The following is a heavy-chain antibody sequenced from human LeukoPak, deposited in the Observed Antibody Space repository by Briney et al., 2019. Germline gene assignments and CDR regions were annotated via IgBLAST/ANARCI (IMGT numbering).Heavy chain of an antibody. CDR3: ARGGPGSFDS. J-gene: IGHJ4*02. CDR2: IYNSGIT. CDR1: GGSINSYY. V-gene: IGHV4-4*07. D-gene: IGHD1-1*01. Sequence: SETLSLTCTVSGGSINSYYWSWIRRPAGKGLEWIGRIYNSGITSYNPSLKSRVTMSVDMSKNQFSLNLISVTAADTAVYFCARGGPGSFDSWGQGTLVTVSS.